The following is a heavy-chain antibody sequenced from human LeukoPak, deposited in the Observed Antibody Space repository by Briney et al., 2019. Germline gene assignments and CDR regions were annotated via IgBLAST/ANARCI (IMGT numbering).Heavy chain of an antibody. CDR1: GGSISSGGYY. CDR2: IYYSGST. Sequence: PSQTLSLTCTVSGGSISSGGYYWSWIRQHPGKGLEWIGYIYYSGSTYYNPSLKSRVTISVDTSKNQFSLKLSSVTAADTAAYYCAREATYYDILTGYSNWFDPWGQGTLVTVSS. V-gene: IGHV4-31*03. J-gene: IGHJ5*02. CDR3: AREATYYDILTGYSNWFDP. D-gene: IGHD3-9*01.